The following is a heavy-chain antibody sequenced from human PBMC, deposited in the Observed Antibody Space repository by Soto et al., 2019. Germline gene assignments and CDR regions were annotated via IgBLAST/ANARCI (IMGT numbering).Heavy chain of an antibody. Sequence: GGSLRLSCAASGFTFSSYAMHWVRQAPGKGLEWVAVISYDGSNKYYADSVKGRFTISRDNSKNTLYLQMNSLRAEDTAVYYCAREGWVELVPATIYYYYYGMDVWGQGTTVTVSS. D-gene: IGHD6-6*01. J-gene: IGHJ6*02. V-gene: IGHV3-30-3*01. CDR1: GFTFSSYA. CDR3: AREGWVELVPATIYYYYYGMDV. CDR2: ISYDGSNK.